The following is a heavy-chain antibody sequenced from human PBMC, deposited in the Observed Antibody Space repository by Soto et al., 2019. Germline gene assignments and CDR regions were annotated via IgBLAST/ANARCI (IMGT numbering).Heavy chain of an antibody. V-gene: IGHV1-69*13. CDR2: IIPIFGTS. CDR3: AREVTMPGSSSTYYYYGMDV. D-gene: IGHD6-6*01. Sequence: SVKVSCNASGCTFSSYAISLVRQSPGQGLEWMGGIIPIFGTSNYAQKFQGRVTITADESTSTAYMELSSLRSEDTAVYYRAREVTMPGSSSTYYYYGMDVWGKGTTVTVSS. CDR1: GCTFSSYA. J-gene: IGHJ6*04.